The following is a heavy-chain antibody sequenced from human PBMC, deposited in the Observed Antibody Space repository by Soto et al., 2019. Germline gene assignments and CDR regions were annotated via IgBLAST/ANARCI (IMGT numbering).Heavy chain of an antibody. CDR3: AKDRDDYRNYVFDY. CDR2: SSGSGSGGST. J-gene: IGHJ4*02. D-gene: IGHD4-4*01. CDR1: DFTFTNYA. Sequence: EVQLLESGGGLFRLGGSRNFPLQPSDFTFTNYALTGFPRVPGKGLEWVSISSGSGSGGSTNYADSGKGRFTISRDNSKNTLYLQMNSLRVEDTAVYYCAKDRDDYRNYVFDYWGQGTLVTVSS. V-gene: IGHV3-23*01.